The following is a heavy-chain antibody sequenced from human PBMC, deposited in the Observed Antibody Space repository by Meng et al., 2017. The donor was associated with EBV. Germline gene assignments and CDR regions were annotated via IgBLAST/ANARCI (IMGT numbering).Heavy chain of an antibody. CDR3: ARETSGYDFNWFDP. J-gene: IGHJ5*02. CDR1: GYTFTSYG. CDR2: ISAYNGNT. Sequence: QVQLGQSGAEVKKPEASGKASCKASGYTFTSYGISWVRQAPGQGLEWMGWISAYNGNTNYAQKLQGRVTMTTDTSTSTAYMELRSLRSDDTAVYYCARETSGYDFNWFDPWGQGTLVTVSS. V-gene: IGHV1-18*01. D-gene: IGHD5-12*01.